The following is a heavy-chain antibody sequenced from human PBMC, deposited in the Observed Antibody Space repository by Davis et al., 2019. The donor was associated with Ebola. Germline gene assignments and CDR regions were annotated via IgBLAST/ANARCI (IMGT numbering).Heavy chain of an antibody. CDR2: ISGSGGST. D-gene: IGHD2-15*01. Sequence: GESLKIPCAASGFTFSSYAMSWVRQAPGTGLEWVSAISGSGGSTYYADSVKGRFTISRDNSKNTLYLQMNSLRAEDTAVYYCAKFDCSGGSCYSFDYWGQGTLVTVSS. CDR1: GFTFSSYA. CDR3: AKFDCSGGSCYSFDY. J-gene: IGHJ4*02. V-gene: IGHV3-23*01.